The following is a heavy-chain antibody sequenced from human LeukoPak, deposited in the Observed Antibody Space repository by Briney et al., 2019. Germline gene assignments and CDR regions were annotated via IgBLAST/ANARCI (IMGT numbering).Heavy chain of an antibody. V-gene: IGHV7-4-1*02. D-gene: IGHD3-10*01. CDR1: GYTFTNFA. CDR2: INTNTGNA. CDR3: ARSGGSGSYYARYYYYYMDV. Sequence: GASVKVSCKASGYTFTNFAMNWVRQAPGQGLEWMGCINTNTGNATYAQGFTGRFVFSLDTSVSTAYLQISSLKAEDTAVYYCARSGGSGSYYARYYYYYMDVWGKGTTVTVSS. J-gene: IGHJ6*03.